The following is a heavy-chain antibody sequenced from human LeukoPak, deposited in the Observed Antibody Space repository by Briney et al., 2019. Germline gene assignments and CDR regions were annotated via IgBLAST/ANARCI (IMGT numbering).Heavy chain of an antibody. CDR3: AKRVSYSSSAAYFDY. CDR1: GFTFSPFG. D-gene: IGHD6-6*01. V-gene: IGHV3-23*01. J-gene: IGHJ4*02. CDR2: ISDSGADT. Sequence: PGGSLRLSCAASGFTFSPFGMDWVRQAPGKGLQWVSSISDSGADTYYADSVKGRFTVSRDNSKNTLYMEMNSLRVEVTAVYYCAKRVSYSSSAAYFDYWGQGTLVTVSS.